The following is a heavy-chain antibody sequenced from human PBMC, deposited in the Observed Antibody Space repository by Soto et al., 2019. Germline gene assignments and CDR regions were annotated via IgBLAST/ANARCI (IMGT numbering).Heavy chain of an antibody. CDR2: ISNYNGNT. CDR1: GYTFTTYA. J-gene: IGHJ4*02. Sequence: QVRLVQSGAEVKKPGASVKVSCKASGYTFTTYAITWVRQAPGQGLEWMGWISNYNGNTNYAENLQGRVTMTTDTSTSTAYMELRSLRCDDTAIYYCARVHYDSSGYYSEIFDYWGQGTLVTVSS. D-gene: IGHD3-22*01. V-gene: IGHV1-18*01. CDR3: ARVHYDSSGYYSEIFDY.